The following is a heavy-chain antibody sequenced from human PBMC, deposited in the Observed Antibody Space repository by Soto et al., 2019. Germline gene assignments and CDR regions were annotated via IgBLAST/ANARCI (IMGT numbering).Heavy chain of an antibody. CDR2: ISGTGGST. CDR3: AKRGDYCMDV. J-gene: IGHJ6*03. V-gene: IGHV3-23*01. Sequence: EVQLLESGGGLVQPVGSLRLSCADSGFTFSSYAMSWVRQARGKGLEWGSAISGTGGSTYYAGSVKGRFTISRDNSKNTLYMQMDSLRAEDTAVYYCAKRGDYCMDVWGKGTTVTVSS. D-gene: IGHD3-10*01. CDR1: GFTFSSYA.